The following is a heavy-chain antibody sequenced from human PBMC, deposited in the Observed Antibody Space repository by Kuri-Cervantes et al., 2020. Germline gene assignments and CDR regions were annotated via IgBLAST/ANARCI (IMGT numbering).Heavy chain of an antibody. Sequence: LSLTCAASEFTFGTYAMTWVRQAPGKGLEWVSVISDSGGSTYYADSVKGRFTISRDNSKNTLFLQMNSLRVEDTAVYYCVKVFDYWGQGSLVTVSS. CDR1: EFTFGTYA. CDR3: VKVFDY. V-gene: IGHV3-23*01. CDR2: ISDSGGST. J-gene: IGHJ4*02.